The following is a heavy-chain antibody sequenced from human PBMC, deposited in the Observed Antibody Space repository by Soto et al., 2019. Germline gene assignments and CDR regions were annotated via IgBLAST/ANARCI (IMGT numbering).Heavy chain of an antibody. J-gene: IGHJ4*02. CDR3: ARAASVAAPVAYY. V-gene: IGHV4-30-2*05. Sequence: PSETLSLTCAVSGGSISSGGYSWSWIRQPPGKGLEWIGYIYHSGSTFYNPSLKSRVTISIDTSKNQFSLNLSSVTAADTAVYYCARAASVAAPVAYYWGQGTLVTVSS. CDR1: GGSISSGGYS. CDR2: IYHSGST. D-gene: IGHD6-6*01.